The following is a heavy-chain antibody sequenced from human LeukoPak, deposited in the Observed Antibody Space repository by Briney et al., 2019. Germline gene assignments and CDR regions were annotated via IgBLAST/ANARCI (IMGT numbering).Heavy chain of an antibody. CDR1: GYTFTAYY. V-gene: IGHV1-2*02. D-gene: IGHD3-3*01. CDR3: ASPFDLDV. J-gene: IGHJ6*02. Sequence: ASVKVSCKASGYTFTAYYMHWVRQAPGQGLEWMGWINPNSGYTNHAEKFQGRVTMTRDTSISTAYMELNRLRSDDAAVYYCASPFDLDVWGQGTTVTVSS. CDR2: INPNSGYT.